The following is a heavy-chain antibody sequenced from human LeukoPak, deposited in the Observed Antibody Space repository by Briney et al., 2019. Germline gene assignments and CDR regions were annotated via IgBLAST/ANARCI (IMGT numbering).Heavy chain of an antibody. Sequence: SVKVSCKASGGTFSSYAISWVRQAPGQGLEWMGRIIPIFGTANYAQQFQGRVTITTDESTSTAYMELSSLRSEDTAVYYCASGEENSYGYYYYYYMDVWGKGTTVTVSS. V-gene: IGHV1-69*05. D-gene: IGHD5-18*01. CDR3: ASGEENSYGYYYYYYMDV. CDR2: IIPIFGTA. J-gene: IGHJ6*03. CDR1: GGTFSSYA.